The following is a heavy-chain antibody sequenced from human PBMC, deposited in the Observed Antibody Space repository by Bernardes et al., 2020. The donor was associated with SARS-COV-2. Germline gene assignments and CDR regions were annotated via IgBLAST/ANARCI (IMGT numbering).Heavy chain of an antibody. Sequence: GGSLRLSCRASGFTFSLYGIHWVRQSPGKGLEWVGVIWHDGSSKFYADSVKGRFTISRDASTDTVHLQMSSLRAEDTAFYYCARGFDGGGGRWPTHFDHWGQGTLVTVSS. J-gene: IGHJ4*02. CDR3: ARGFDGGGGRWPTHFDH. CDR2: IWHDGSSK. D-gene: IGHD2-15*01. V-gene: IGHV3-33*03. CDR1: GFTFSLYG.